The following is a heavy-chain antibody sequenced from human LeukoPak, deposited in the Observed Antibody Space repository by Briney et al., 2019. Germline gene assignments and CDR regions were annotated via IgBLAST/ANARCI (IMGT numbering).Heavy chain of an antibody. CDR2: IYYSGST. CDR1: GGSISSGDCY. Sequence: SQTLSLTCTVSGGSISSGDCYWSWIRQPPGKGLEWIGYIYYSGSTYYNPSLRSRVAISVDTSKNQFTLMLRSVTAADTAVYYCARAKTTGTTERWFDPWGQGTLVTVSS. J-gene: IGHJ5*02. CDR3: ARAKTTGTTERWFDP. V-gene: IGHV4-30-4*01. D-gene: IGHD1-7*01.